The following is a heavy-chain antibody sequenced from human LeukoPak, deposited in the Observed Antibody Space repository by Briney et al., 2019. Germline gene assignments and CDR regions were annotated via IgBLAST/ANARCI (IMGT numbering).Heavy chain of an antibody. CDR3: ARHKGDPVAGTYNWFDP. V-gene: IGHV4-34*01. CDR2: INHSGST. J-gene: IGHJ5*02. D-gene: IGHD6-19*01. Sequence: SETLSLTCAVYGGSFSGYYWSWIRQPPGKGLEWIGEINHSGSTYYNPSLKSRVTISVDTSKNQFSLKLSSVTAADTAVYYCARHKGDPVAGTYNWFDPWGQGTLVTVSS. CDR1: GGSFSGYY.